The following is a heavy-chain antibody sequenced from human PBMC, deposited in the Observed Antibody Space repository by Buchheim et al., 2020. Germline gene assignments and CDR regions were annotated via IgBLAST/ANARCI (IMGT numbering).Heavy chain of an antibody. CDR3: ARDLNYYNYMDV. J-gene: IGHJ6*03. CDR1: GFTFSSYW. CDR2: IKYDGSGK. Sequence: EVQLVESGGGLVQPGGSLRLSCAASGFTFSSYWMSWVRQAPGKGLEWVANIKYDGSGKNYVDSVKGRFTISRDNARNSLYLQMNSPGAEDTAVYYCARDLNYYNYMDVWGKGTT. V-gene: IGHV3-7*01.